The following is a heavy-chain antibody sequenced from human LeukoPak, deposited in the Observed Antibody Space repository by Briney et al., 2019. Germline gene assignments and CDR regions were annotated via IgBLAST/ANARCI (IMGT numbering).Heavy chain of an antibody. V-gene: IGHV3-21*06. J-gene: IGHJ4*02. D-gene: IGHD3-16*02. CDR1: GFTFSSYS. CDR3: ATRFYDYVWGSYRLFDS. CDR2: ISSGSSYI. Sequence: GESLRLSCAASGFTFSSYSMNWVRQAPGKGLEWVSSISSGSSYIYYADSVKGRFTISRDNAKSSLYLQMNSLRAEDTAVYYCATRFYDYVWGSYRLFDSWGQGTLVTVSS.